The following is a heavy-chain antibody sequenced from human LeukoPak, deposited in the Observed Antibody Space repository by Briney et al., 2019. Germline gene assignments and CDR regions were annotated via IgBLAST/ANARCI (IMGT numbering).Heavy chain of an antibody. CDR1: GFTFSSYA. D-gene: IGHD3-3*01. J-gene: IGHJ4*02. Sequence: GGSLRLSCAASGFTFSSYAMHWVRQAPGKGLEWVAVISYDGSNKYYADSVKGRFTISRDNSKNTLYLQMNSLRAEDTAVYYCARGHVLRFLEWLSGPFDYWGQGTLVTVSS. CDR2: ISYDGSNK. V-gene: IGHV3-30-3*01. CDR3: ARGHVLRFLEWLSGPFDY.